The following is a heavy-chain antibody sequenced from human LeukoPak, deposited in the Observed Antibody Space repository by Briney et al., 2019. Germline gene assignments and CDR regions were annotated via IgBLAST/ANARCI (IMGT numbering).Heavy chain of an antibody. J-gene: IGHJ6*02. V-gene: IGHV3-66*01. Sequence: GGSLRLSCVASGXTVSNNYMSWVRQAPGKGLEWVSIMYSGNYIYYADSVKGRFTISRDNSKNTLFLQMNSLRAEDTAVYYCARDRGIAAVGGRGMDVWGQGTTVTVSS. CDR3: ARDRGIAAVGGRGMDV. D-gene: IGHD6-13*01. CDR2: MYSGNYI. CDR1: GXTVSNNY.